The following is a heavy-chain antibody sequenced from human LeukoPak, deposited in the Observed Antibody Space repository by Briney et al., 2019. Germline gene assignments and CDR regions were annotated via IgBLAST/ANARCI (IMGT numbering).Heavy chain of an antibody. CDR2: TSSSSSHT. Sequence: PGGSLTLSCAASGFTFSDYYMNWIRQAPGKGLEWVSYTSSSSSHTKYADSLKGRFTISRDNARNSLFLQMNSLRAEDTAVYYCARVPLSRCSSGDCSPAFDNWGQGTLVSAAS. V-gene: IGHV3-11*05. J-gene: IGHJ4*02. D-gene: IGHD2-21*02. CDR3: ARVPLSRCSSGDCSPAFDN. CDR1: GFTFSDYY.